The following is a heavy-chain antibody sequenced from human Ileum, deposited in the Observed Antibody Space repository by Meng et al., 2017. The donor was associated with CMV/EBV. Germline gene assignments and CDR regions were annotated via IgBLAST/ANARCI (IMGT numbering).Heavy chain of an antibody. CDR2: TNEDGSAK. J-gene: IGHJ5*02. CDR3: ASITSGA. Sequence: ALRLSCAACGFIVSNYWMSWVRQAPGKGLEWVATTNEDGSAKYYVDSVKGRFNISKDNAKNSLYLQMDNLRAEDTAIYYCASITSGAWGQGTLVTVSS. CDR1: GFIVSNYW. D-gene: IGHD1-26*01. V-gene: IGHV3-7*01.